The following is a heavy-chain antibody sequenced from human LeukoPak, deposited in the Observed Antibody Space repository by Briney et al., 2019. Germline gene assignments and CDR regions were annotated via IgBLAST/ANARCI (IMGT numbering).Heavy chain of an antibody. V-gene: IGHV1-8*01. J-gene: IGHJ4*02. Sequence: ASVKVSCKASGYTFTSYDINWVRQATGQGLEWMGWMNPNSGNTGYAQKFQGRVTMTRNTSISTAYMELSSLRSEDTAVYYCARDNFPSVRATAGYFDYWGQGTLVTVSS. D-gene: IGHD3-10*01. CDR1: GYTFTSYD. CDR2: MNPNSGNT. CDR3: ARDNFPSVRATAGYFDY.